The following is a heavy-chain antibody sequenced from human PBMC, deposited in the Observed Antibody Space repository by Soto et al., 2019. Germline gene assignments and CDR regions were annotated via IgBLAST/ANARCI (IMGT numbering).Heavy chain of an antibody. Sequence: GGSLRLSCAASGFSFSSYWMSWVRQAPGKGPEWVANIKEDGGEQHYVDSVKGRFTISRGNTENSLFLQMNNLRAEDSAIYYCAITTSTVSYWFDPWGPGTQVTVSS. D-gene: IGHD4-4*01. V-gene: IGHV3-7*03. J-gene: IGHJ5*02. CDR2: IKEDGGEQ. CDR3: AITTSTVSYWFDP. CDR1: GFSFSSYW.